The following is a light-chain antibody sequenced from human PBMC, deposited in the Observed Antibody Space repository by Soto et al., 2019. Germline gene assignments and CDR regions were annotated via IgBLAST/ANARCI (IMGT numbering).Light chain of an antibody. V-gene: IGLV2-14*01. CDR2: EVT. J-gene: IGLJ2*01. Sequence: QSVLTQPASVSGSLGQSITISCTGTSSDVGAYNYVSGYQQHPDKAPKLLIFEVTNRPSGVSGRFSGSKSGITASLSISGLQPEDEADYYCTSYSSSSPVLFGGGTKLTVL. CDR3: TSYSSSSPVL. CDR1: SSDVGAYNY.